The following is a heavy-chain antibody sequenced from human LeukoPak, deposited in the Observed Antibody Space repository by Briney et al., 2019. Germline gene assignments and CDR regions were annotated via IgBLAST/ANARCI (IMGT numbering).Heavy chain of an antibody. V-gene: IGHV3-15*01. CDR2: TKSKTDGGTT. J-gene: IGHJ4*02. CDR1: GFSFSVYN. Sequence: GGSLRLSCAASGFSFSVYNMNWVRQAPGKGLEWVGRTKSKTDGGTTDYAAPVKGRFTISRDDSKNTLYLQMNSLKTEDTAVYYCTTTSDYGDHKRWGQGTLVTVSS. CDR3: TTTSDYGDHKR. D-gene: IGHD4-17*01.